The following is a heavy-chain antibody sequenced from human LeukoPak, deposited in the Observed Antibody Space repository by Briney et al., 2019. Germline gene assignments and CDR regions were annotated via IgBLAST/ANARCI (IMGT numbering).Heavy chain of an antibody. V-gene: IGHV4-34*01. D-gene: IGHD6-6*01. CDR2: INHSGST. CDR3: ARGFTPKQLLPRYFDY. Sequence: SETLSLTCAVYGGSFSGYYWSWIRQPPGKGLEWIGEINHSGSTNYNPSLKSRVTISVDTSKNQFSLKLSSVTAADTAVYYCARGFTPKQLLPRYFDYWGQGTLVTASS. J-gene: IGHJ4*02. CDR1: GGSFSGYY.